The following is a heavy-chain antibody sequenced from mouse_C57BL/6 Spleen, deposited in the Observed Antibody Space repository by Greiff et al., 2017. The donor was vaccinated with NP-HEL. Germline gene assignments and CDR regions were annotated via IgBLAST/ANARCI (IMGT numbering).Heavy chain of an antibody. V-gene: IGHV1-69*01. Sequence: QVQLQQPGAELVMPGASVKLSCKASGYTFTSYWMHWVKQRPGQGLEWIGEIDPSDSYTNYNQKFKGKSTLTVDKSSSTAYMQLSSLTSEDSAVYYCARSPVATTAGYFDVWGTGTTVTVSS. D-gene: IGHD1-1*01. CDR2: IDPSDSYT. CDR1: GYTFTSYW. CDR3: ARSPVATTAGYFDV. J-gene: IGHJ1*03.